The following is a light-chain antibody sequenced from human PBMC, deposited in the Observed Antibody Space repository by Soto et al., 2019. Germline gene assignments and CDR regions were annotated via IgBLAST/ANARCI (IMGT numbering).Light chain of an antibody. V-gene: IGKV3D-20*02. CDR3: QQRNNWTSTT. CDR2: GAS. Sequence: EIVFTQSPCTLSVSVGERATLSCRASQSVSSSYLAWYQQKPGQAPRLLIYGASSRATGIPDRFSGSGSGTDFTLTISSREPEDFAVYYCQQRNNWTSTTFGPGTKVDIK. J-gene: IGKJ3*01. CDR1: QSVSSSY.